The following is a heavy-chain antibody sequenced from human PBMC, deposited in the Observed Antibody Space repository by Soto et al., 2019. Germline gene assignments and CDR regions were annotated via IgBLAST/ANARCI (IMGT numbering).Heavy chain of an antibody. CDR3: ARDRCTNGVCYAPSDY. D-gene: IGHD2-8*01. CDR2: ISNNGGST. V-gene: IGHV3-64*01. J-gene: IGHJ4*02. CDR1: GFTFNSYA. Sequence: GGSLRLSCAASGFTFNSYAMHWVRQAPGKGLEYVSAISNNGGSTFYANSVRGRFTISRDNSKNTLYLQMGSLRAEDMAVYYCARDRCTNGVCYAPSDYWGQGTLVTVSS.